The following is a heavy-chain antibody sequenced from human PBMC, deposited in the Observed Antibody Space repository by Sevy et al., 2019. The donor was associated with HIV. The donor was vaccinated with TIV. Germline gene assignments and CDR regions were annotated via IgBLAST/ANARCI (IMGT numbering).Heavy chain of an antibody. CDR1: GFTFSSYS. D-gene: IGHD3-22*01. CDR2: ISSSSSYI. Sequence: GGSLRLSCAASGFTFSSYSMNWVRQAPGKGLEWVSSISSSSSYIYYADSVKGRFTISRDNAKNSLYLQMNSLRAEDTAVYYCARGLLTIIVVAAFDIWGQGTMVTVSS. J-gene: IGHJ3*02. V-gene: IGHV3-21*01. CDR3: ARGLLTIIVVAAFDI.